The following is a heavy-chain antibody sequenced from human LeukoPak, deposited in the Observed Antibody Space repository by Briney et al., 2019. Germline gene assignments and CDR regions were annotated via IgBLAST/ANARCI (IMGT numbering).Heavy chain of an antibody. V-gene: IGHV1-3*01. J-gene: IGHJ5*02. CDR2: INAGNGNT. Sequence: ASVKVSCKASGYTFTSYYMHWVRQAPGQRLEWMGWINAGNGNTKYSQKFQGRVTITRDTSASTAYMELSSLRSEDTAVYYCARDRGAARHNWFDPWGQGTLVAVSS. D-gene: IGHD3-10*01. CDR1: GYTFTSYY. CDR3: ARDRGAARHNWFDP.